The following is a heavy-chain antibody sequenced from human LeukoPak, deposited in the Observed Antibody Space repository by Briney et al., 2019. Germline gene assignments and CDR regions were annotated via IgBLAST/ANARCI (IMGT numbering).Heavy chain of an antibody. J-gene: IGHJ3*02. Sequence: ASVKVSCKVSGYTLTELSMHWVRQAPGKGLEWMGGFDPEDGETIYAQKFQGRVTMTEDTSTDTAYMELSSLRSEDTAVYYCATDAPRDYYDSDDAFDIWGQGTMVTVSS. D-gene: IGHD3-22*01. CDR1: GYTLTELS. CDR3: ATDAPRDYYDSDDAFDI. CDR2: FDPEDGET. V-gene: IGHV1-24*01.